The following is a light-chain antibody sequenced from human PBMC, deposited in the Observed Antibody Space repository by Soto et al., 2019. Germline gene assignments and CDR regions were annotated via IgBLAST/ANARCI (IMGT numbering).Light chain of an antibody. Sequence: QSVLTQPPSVSGTLGQRVIVSCSGSSSNIGTDTVNWYQQFPGTAPKLLISNNNQRPSGVPDRFSGSNSGTSASLAISGLQSEDEADYHCAAWDNRLNGWVFGGGTKVTVL. J-gene: IGLJ3*02. CDR1: SSNIGTDT. CDR3: AAWDNRLNGWV. V-gene: IGLV1-44*01. CDR2: NNN.